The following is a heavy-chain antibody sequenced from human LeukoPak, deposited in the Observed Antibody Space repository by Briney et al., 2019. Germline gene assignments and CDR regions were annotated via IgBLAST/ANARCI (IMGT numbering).Heavy chain of an antibody. CDR3: ARDGSGWYAFDI. D-gene: IGHD6-19*01. V-gene: IGHV3-30*04. CDR1: GFTFSSYA. J-gene: IGHJ3*02. Sequence: GRSLRLSCAASGFTFSSYAMHWVRQAPGKGLEWVAVISYDGSNKYYADSVKGRFTISRDNSKNTLCLQMNGLRAEDTAVYYCARDGSGWYAFDIWGQGTMVTVSS. CDR2: ISYDGSNK.